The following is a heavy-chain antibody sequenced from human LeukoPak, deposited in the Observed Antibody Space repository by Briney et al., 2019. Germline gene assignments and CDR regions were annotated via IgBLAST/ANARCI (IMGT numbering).Heavy chain of an antibody. CDR2: ISVDVSNT. J-gene: IGHJ4*02. Sequence: PGGSLRLSCAASGFTFSSFIMHWVRQAQGKGLEYVSSISVDVSNTYYANSVKGRFTISRENSKNTVFLQMGSLRVEDMAVYYCARRASSGLFYLDNWGQGTLVTVSS. CDR3: ARRASSGLFYLDN. V-gene: IGHV3-64*01. D-gene: IGHD3-22*01. CDR1: GFTFSSFI.